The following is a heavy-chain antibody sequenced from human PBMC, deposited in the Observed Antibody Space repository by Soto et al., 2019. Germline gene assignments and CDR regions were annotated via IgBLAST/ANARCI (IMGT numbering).Heavy chain of an antibody. CDR2: IYYSGST. J-gene: IGHJ4*02. D-gene: IGHD1-26*01. CDR3: ARGRGGSYDY. Sequence: TSETLSLTCTVSGGSISSYYWSWIRQPPGKGLEWIGYIYYSGSTNYNPSLKSRVTISVDTSKNQFSLKLSSVTAADTAVYYCARGRGGSYDYWGQGTLVTVSS. CDR1: GGSISSYY. V-gene: IGHV4-59*01.